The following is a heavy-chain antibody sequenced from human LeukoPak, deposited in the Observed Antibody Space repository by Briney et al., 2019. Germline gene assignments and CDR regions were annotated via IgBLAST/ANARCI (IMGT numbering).Heavy chain of an antibody. CDR2: VYHTGST. CDR3: EAMVTTRWHFDL. D-gene: IGHD5-18*01. Sequence: SETLSLTCNVYGDSISGHYWSWIRQPPGKGLEWIGFVYHTGSTNYNPSLKSRVTISVDTSKNQFSLKMRSVTAADTAVYYCEAMVTTRWHFDLGGRRT. V-gene: IGHV4-59*11. CDR1: GDSISGHY. J-gene: IGHJ2*01.